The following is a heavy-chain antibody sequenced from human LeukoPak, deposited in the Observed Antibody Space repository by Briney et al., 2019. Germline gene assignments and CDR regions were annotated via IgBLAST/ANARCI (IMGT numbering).Heavy chain of an antibody. D-gene: IGHD3-16*02. V-gene: IGHV1-46*01. J-gene: IGHJ4*02. CDR1: GYTFTRYY. CDR2: INPISGAT. Sequence: ASVKVSCKTSGYTFTRYYMQWVRQAPGHGLEWMGIINPISGATDYAQKLQGRVTMTRDTSTSTVYMELSSLRSEDTAMYYCARLPYRDGVAQDYWGQGTLVTVSP. CDR3: ARLPYRDGVAQDY.